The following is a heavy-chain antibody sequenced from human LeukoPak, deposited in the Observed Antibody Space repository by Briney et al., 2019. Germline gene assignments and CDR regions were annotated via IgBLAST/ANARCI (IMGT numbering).Heavy chain of an antibody. CDR2: ISSTSSYI. V-gene: IGHV3-21*04. D-gene: IGHD2-2*01. J-gene: IGHJ4*02. CDR3: ARDSGAAAHYFDY. Sequence: GGSLRLSCAASGFTFSDYSMHWVRQAPGKGLEWVSCISSTSSYIYYADSVRGRFTISRDNAKNSLYLQMNSLRVEDTAVYYCARDSGAAAHYFDYWGQGTLVTVSS. CDR1: GFTFSDYS.